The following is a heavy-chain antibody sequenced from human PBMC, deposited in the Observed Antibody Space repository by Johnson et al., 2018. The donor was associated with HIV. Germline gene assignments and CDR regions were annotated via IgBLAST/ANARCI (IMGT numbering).Heavy chain of an antibody. Sequence: QVQLVESGGGVVQPGGSLRLSCAASGFTFSKYGMHWVRQAPGMGLDWVAVISFDGKNKFYADSVKGRFTISRDNSRNTLYLQMNSLRPEDTAVYYCASGDDDGFWGRGTLVTVSS. V-gene: IGHV3-30*19. CDR1: GFTFSKYG. CDR2: ISFDGKNK. D-gene: IGHD5-12*01. J-gene: IGHJ4*03. CDR3: ASGDDDGF.